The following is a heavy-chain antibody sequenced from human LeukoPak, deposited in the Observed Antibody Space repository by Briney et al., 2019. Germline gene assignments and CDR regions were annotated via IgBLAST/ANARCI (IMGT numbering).Heavy chain of an antibody. V-gene: IGHV3-30*04. CDR2: ISYDGSYK. D-gene: IGHD3-22*01. J-gene: IGHJ4*02. CDR1: GFTFSSYA. CDR3: WRGIHRMGDDSSGYYHY. Sequence: PGRSLRLSCAASGFTFSSYAMHWVRQAPGKGLEWVAGISYDGSYKYYADSVKGRVTISRDNSKNTLYLQMNSLRAEDTAVYYCWRGIHRMGDDSSGYYHYWGQGTLVTVSS.